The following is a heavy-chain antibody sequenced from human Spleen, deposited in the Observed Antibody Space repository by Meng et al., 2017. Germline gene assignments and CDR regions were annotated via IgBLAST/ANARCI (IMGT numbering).Heavy chain of an antibody. CDR3: ARGPYGGYVY. Sequence: SETLSLTCAVSGGSFSGYYWSWIRQPPGKGLEWIGEINHSGSTNYNPSLKSRVTISIDTSKNQFSLRLSSVTAADTAVYYCARGPYGGYVYWGQGTLVTVSS. J-gene: IGHJ4*02. V-gene: IGHV4-34*01. CDR2: INHSGST. D-gene: IGHD5-12*01. CDR1: GGSFSGYY.